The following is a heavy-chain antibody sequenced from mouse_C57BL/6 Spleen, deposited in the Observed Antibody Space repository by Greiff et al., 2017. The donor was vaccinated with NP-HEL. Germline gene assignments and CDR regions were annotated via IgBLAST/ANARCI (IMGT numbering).Heavy chain of an antibody. V-gene: IGHV1-22*01. J-gene: IGHJ2*01. Sequence: EVQLQQSGPELVKPGASVKMSCKASGYTFTDYNMHWVKQSHGKSLEWIGYINPNNGGTSYNQKFKGKATLTVNKSSSTAYMELRSLTSEDSAVYYCERRLPRTRYYFDYWGQGTTLTVSS. CDR2: INPNNGGT. D-gene: IGHD2-4*01. CDR3: ERRLPRTRYYFDY. CDR1: GYTFTDYN.